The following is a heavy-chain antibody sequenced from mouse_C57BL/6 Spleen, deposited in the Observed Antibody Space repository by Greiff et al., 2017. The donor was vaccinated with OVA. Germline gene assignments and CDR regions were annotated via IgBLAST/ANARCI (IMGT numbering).Heavy chain of an antibody. D-gene: IGHD1-1*01. Sequence: QVQLQQPGAELVKPGASVKLSCKASGYTFTSYWMQWVKQRPGQGLEWIGEIDPSDSYTNYNQKFKGKATLTVDTSSSTAYMQLSSLTSEDSAVYYCARELLRYYFDYWGQGTTLTVSS. CDR3: ARELLRYYFDY. J-gene: IGHJ2*01. CDR2: IDPSDSYT. CDR1: GYTFTSYW. V-gene: IGHV1-50*01.